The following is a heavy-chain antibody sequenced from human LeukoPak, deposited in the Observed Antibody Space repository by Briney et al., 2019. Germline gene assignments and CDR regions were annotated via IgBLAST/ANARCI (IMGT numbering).Heavy chain of an antibody. D-gene: IGHD5-24*01. Sequence: GGSLRLSCAASGFTFSTYSMNWVRQAPGKGLEWVSSISSSSSYIYYADSVKGRFTSSRDNAKNSLYLQMNSLRDEDTAVYYCARGNYCFDYWGEGNLVTVSS. CDR1: GFTFSTYS. V-gene: IGHV3-21*06. CDR2: ISSSSSYI. J-gene: IGHJ4*02. CDR3: ARGNYCFDY.